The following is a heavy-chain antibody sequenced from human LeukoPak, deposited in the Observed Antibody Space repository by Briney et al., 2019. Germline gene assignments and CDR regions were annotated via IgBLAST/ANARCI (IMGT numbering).Heavy chain of an antibody. V-gene: IGHV3-30*19. CDR3: ARVRSGYCSGGSCYSSLGY. J-gene: IGHJ4*02. CDR1: GFTFSSYG. Sequence: GGSLRLSCAASGFTFSSYGIHWVRQAPGKGLEWVAVISYDGSNKYYADSVKGRFTISRDNSKNTLYLQMNSLRAEDTAVYYCARVRSGYCSGGSCYSSLGYWGQGTLVTVSS. CDR2: ISYDGSNK. D-gene: IGHD2-15*01.